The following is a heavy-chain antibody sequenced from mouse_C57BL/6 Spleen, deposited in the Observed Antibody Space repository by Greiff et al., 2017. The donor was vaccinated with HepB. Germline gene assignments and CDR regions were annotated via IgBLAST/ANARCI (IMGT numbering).Heavy chain of an antibody. Sequence: EVHLVESGGGLVQPGGSMKLSCVASGFTFSNYWMNWVRQSPEKGLEWVAQIRLKSDNYATHYAESVKGRFTISRDDSKSSVYLQMNNLRAEDTGIYYCTVWLRLPYYFDYWGQGTTLTVSS. J-gene: IGHJ2*01. CDR2: IRLKSDNYAT. CDR3: TVWLRLPYYFDY. D-gene: IGHD3-2*02. CDR1: GFTFSNYW. V-gene: IGHV6-3*01.